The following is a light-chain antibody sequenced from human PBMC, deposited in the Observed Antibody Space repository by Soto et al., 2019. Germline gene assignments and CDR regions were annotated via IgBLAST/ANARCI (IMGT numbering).Light chain of an antibody. J-gene: IGLJ3*02. CDR3: SSFTSINTWV. Sequence: QSALTQPASVSGSPGQSITISCTGTSSDVGGYNYVSWYQQHPGKAPKLMIYEVSNRPSGVSNRFFGSKSGNTASLTISGLHTEDEAYYYCSSFTSINTWVFGGGTKLTVL. CDR1: SSDVGGYNY. CDR2: EVS. V-gene: IGLV2-14*01.